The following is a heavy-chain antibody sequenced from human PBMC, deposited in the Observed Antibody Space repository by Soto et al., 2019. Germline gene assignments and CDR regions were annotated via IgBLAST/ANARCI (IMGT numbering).Heavy chain of an antibody. D-gene: IGHD3-3*01. CDR3: ASNTYYDFWSGYEYKSMDV. J-gene: IGHJ6*02. CDR1: GESISSGGYS. Sequence: SETLSLTCAVSGESISSGGYSGSWIRQPPGKGLEWIGYIYHSGSTYYNPSLKSRVTISVDRSKNQFSLKLSSVTAADTAVYYCASNTYYDFWSGYEYKSMDVWGQGTTVTVSS. V-gene: IGHV4-30-2*01. CDR2: IYHSGST.